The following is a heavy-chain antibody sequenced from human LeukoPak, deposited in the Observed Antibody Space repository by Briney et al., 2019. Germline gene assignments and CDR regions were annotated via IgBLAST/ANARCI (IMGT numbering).Heavy chain of an antibody. CDR3: ARDVGATPGYFDS. CDR1: GGSISSYY. V-gene: IGHV4-59*01. J-gene: IGHJ4*02. Sequence: PSETLSLTCTVSGGSISSYYWNWIRQPPGKGLEWIAYIYYSGNTNYNPSLKSRVTISVDTSKNQFSLKLSSVTAADTAVYYCARDVGATPGYFDSWGQGTLVTVSS. D-gene: IGHD1-26*01. CDR2: IYYSGNT.